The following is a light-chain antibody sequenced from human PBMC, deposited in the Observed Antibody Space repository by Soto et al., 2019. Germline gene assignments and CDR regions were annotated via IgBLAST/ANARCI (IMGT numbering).Light chain of an antibody. Sequence: LTQPASVSGSSGQSITISCTGTSSDVGGYNYVSWYQQHPGKAPKLTIYDVSNRPSGVSNRFSGSKSGNTASLTISGLQAEDEADYYCSSYTSSSTQIFGTGTKVTVL. J-gene: IGLJ1*01. CDR3: SSYTSSSTQI. CDR2: DVS. V-gene: IGLV2-14*01. CDR1: SSDVGGYNY.